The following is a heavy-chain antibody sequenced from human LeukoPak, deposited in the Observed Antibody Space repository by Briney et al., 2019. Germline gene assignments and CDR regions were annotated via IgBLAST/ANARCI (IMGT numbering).Heavy chain of an antibody. CDR2: TRFDGSNK. Sequence: GGSLRLSCAASGFTFSSYSMHWVRQAPGKGLEWVAFTRFDGSNKYYADSVKGRFTISRDNSKNTLYLQMNSLRAEDTAVYYCTKARVAAPGTFDYWGQGTLVTVSS. D-gene: IGHD6-13*01. CDR3: TKARVAAPGTFDY. V-gene: IGHV3-30*02. CDR1: GFTFSSYS. J-gene: IGHJ4*02.